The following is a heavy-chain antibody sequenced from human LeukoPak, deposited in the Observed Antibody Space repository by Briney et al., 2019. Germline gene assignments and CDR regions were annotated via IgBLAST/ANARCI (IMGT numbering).Heavy chain of an antibody. CDR1: GGSISSGGYS. J-gene: IGHJ4*02. CDR2: IYHSGST. Sequence: SETLYLTCAVSGGSISSGGYSWSWIRQPPGKGLEWIGYIYHSGSTYYNPSLKSRVTISVDRSKNQFSLKLSSVTAADTAVYYCARGGPPFDYWGQGTLVTVSS. V-gene: IGHV4-30-2*01. D-gene: IGHD6-25*01. CDR3: ARGGPPFDY.